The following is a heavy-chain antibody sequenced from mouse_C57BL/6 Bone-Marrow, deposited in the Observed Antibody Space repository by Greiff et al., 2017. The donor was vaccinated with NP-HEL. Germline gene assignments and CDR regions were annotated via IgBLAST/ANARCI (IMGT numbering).Heavy chain of an antibody. CDR1: EYEFPSHD. V-gene: IGHV5-2*03. J-gene: IGHJ4*01. Sequence: EVKLVESGGGLVQPGESLKLSCESNEYEFPSHDMSWVRKTPEKRLELFAAINSDGGSPYYPDTMERRFIISRDNTKKTLYLQMSSLRSEDTALYYCARLLNSYYAMDYWGQGTSVTVSS. CDR2: INSDGGSP. D-gene: IGHD2-12*01. CDR3: ARLLNSYYAMDY.